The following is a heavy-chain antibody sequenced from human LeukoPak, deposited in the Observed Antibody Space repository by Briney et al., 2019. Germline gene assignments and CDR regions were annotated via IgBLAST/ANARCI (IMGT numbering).Heavy chain of an antibody. J-gene: IGHJ4*02. CDR2: INPNSGGT. CDR1: GYTFTSYA. V-gene: IGHV1-2*02. CDR3: ATDPNYYGSGSLDY. Sequence: ASVKVSCKASGYTFTSYAMNWVRQAPGQGLEWMGWINPNSGGTNYAQKFQGRVTMTEDTSTDTVYMELSSLSSDDTAVYHCATDPNYYGSGSLDYWGQGTLVNVSS. D-gene: IGHD3-10*01.